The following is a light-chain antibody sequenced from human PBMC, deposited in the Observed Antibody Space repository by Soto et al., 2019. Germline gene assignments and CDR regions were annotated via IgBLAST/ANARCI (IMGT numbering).Light chain of an antibody. CDR1: QTVYNF. CDR3: QQSHDTPRT. CDR2: AAS. Sequence: DLQMTQSPSSLAASVGDRVTITCRASQTVYNFLNWYQQKPGKAPKVLIYAASSLQSGVPSRFSGSGSGTDFTLTISSLQPEDFATYYCQQSHDTPRTFGQGTKVEIK. V-gene: IGKV1-39*01. J-gene: IGKJ1*01.